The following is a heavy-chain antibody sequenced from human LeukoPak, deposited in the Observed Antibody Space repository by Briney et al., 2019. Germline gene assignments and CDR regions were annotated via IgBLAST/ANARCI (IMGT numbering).Heavy chain of an antibody. D-gene: IGHD3-22*01. V-gene: IGHV3-7*01. CDR3: TRDGDTSGHYSIFDY. J-gene: IGHJ4*02. CDR2: ISPDGSRE. CDR1: GFTFSTFW. Sequence: GGSLRLSCVTPGFTFSTFWMNWVRQAPGKGLEWVANISPDGSRERSVDSVKGRITISRDNAKNALYLQMNSLRAEDTAVYYCTRDGDTSGHYSIFDYWGQGTLVTVSS.